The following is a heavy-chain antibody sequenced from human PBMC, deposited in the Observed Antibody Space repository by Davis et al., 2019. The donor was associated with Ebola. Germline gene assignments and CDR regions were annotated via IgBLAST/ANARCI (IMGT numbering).Heavy chain of an antibody. CDR1: GFTFSSYS. D-gene: IGHD2-2*01. CDR3: ARGAYCSSTSCNRRYYYYGMDV. V-gene: IGHV3-21*01. Sequence: GESLKISCAASGFTFSSYSMNWVRQAPGKGLEWVSSISSSSSYIYYADSVKGRFTISRDNAKNSLYLQMNSLRAEDTAVYYCARGAYCSSTSCNRRYYYYGMDVWGQGTTVTVSS. CDR2: ISSSSSYI. J-gene: IGHJ6*02.